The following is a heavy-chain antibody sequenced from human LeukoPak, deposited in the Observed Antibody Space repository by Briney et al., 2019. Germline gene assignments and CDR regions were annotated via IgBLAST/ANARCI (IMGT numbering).Heavy chain of an antibody. J-gene: IGHJ4*02. Sequence: GGSLRLSCAASGFTFSSYSMNWVRQAPGKGLEWVSSISSSSSYIYYADSVKGRFTISRDNANNSLYLQMNSLRAEDTAVYYCARDQGGYSYGIGYWGQGTLVTVSS. D-gene: IGHD5-18*01. CDR3: ARDQGGYSYGIGY. V-gene: IGHV3-21*01. CDR2: ISSSSSYI. CDR1: GFTFSSYS.